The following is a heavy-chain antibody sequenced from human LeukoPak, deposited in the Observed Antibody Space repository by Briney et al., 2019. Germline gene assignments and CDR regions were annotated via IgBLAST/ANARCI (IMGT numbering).Heavy chain of an antibody. CDR1: RYTLPNYH. CDR2: MNPNNGDS. J-gene: IGHJ4*02. V-gene: IGHV1-8*03. D-gene: IGHD2/OR15-2a*01. CDR3: ARTTSFSGSGMDY. Sequence: ASVTVSCQASRYTLPNYHIHGVRQAPGQGLEWMGWMNPNNGDSGYAQKFQGRVTITRDTSISTSYMELRSLRADDTAVYFCARTTSFSGSGMDYWGQGTLVTVSS.